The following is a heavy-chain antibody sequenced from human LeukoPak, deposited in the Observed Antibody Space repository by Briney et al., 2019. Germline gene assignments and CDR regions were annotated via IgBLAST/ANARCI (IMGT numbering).Heavy chain of an antibody. CDR1: GYTFTSYG. CDR3: ARDPYYDFWSGYPNYYFDY. Sequence: GASVTVSCKASGYTFTSYGISWVRQAPGQGLEWMGWISAYNGNTNYAQKLQGRVTMTTDTSTSTAYMELRSLRSDDTAVYYCARDPYYDFWSGYPNYYFDYWGQGTLVTVSS. J-gene: IGHJ4*02. CDR2: ISAYNGNT. D-gene: IGHD3-3*01. V-gene: IGHV1-18*01.